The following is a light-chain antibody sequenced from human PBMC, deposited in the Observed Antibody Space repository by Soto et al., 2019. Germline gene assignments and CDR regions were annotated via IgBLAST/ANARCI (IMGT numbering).Light chain of an antibody. V-gene: IGKV1-5*01. Sequence: SAVSANIGERVRLTCRASQSISYWLTWYQQKPGKAPKILIYDASSLESGVPSRFSGSGSGTEFTLTISSRQPDDFATDYCQQENSYSGTGGQGTKVDI. CDR2: DAS. J-gene: IGKJ1*01. CDR3: QQENSYSGT. CDR1: QSISYW.